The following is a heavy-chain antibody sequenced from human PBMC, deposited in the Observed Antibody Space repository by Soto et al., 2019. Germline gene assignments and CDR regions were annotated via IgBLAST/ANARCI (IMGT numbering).Heavy chain of an antibody. CDR3: ARVENDCSGGSCYSVGWFDP. D-gene: IGHD2-15*01. CDR2: IYHTGST. V-gene: IGHV4-4*02. J-gene: IGHJ5*02. Sequence: PSETLSLTCVVSGGSISSTNWWTWVRQTPGKGLEWIGEIYHTGSTKYNPSLKNRVTISLDKSNNQFSLNLKSVTAADTAVYYCARVENDCSGGSCYSVGWFDPWGQGTLVTVS. CDR1: GGSISSTNW.